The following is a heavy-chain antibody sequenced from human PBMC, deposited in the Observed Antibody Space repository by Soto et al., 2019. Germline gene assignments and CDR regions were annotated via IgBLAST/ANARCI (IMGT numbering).Heavy chain of an antibody. V-gene: IGHV3-7*01. CDR2: IKQDGSEK. D-gene: IGHD3-10*01. J-gene: IGHJ6*04. Sequence: GGSLSLSCAASGFTFSSYWMSWVRQAPGKGLEWVANIKQDGSEKYYVDSVKGRFTISRDNAKNSLYLQMNSLRAEDTAVYYCARDRGFGWMDVWGKGTTVTVSS. CDR1: GFTFSSYW. CDR3: ARDRGFGWMDV.